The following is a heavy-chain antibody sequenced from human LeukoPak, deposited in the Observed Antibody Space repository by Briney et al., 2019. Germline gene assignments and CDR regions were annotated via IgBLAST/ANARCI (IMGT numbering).Heavy chain of an antibody. J-gene: IGHJ4*02. D-gene: IGHD6-13*01. CDR1: GGSISSYY. CDR3: ARGGIAPRGVLDY. CDR2: IYYSGST. V-gene: IGHV4-59*12. Sequence: YPSETLSLTCTVSGGSISSYYWSWIRQPPGKGLEWIGYIYYSGSTNYNPSLKSRVTISVDTSKNQFSLKLSSVTAADTAVYYCARGGIAPRGVLDYWGQGTLVTVSS.